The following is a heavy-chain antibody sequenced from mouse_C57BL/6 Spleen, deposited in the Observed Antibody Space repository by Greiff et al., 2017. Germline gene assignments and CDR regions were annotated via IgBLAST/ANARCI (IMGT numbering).Heavy chain of an antibody. CDR1: GYAFSSYW. CDR2: IYPGDGDT. D-gene: IGHD2-3*01. CDR3: ARWGGLLRGWYFDV. Sequence: QVQLQQSGAELVKPGASVKISCKASGYAFSSYWMNWVKQRPGKGLEWIGQIYPGDGDTNYNGKFKGKATLTADKSSSTAYMQLSSLTSEDSAVYFCARWGGLLRGWYFDVWGTGTTVTVSS. V-gene: IGHV1-80*01. J-gene: IGHJ1*03.